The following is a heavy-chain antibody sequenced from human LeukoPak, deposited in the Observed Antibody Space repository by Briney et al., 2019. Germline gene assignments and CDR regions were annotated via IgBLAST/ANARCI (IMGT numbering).Heavy chain of an antibody. CDR2: IYYSGST. D-gene: IGHD6-19*01. Sequence: SETLSLTCTVSGGSISSYYWSWIRQPPGKGLEWIGYIYYSGSTNYNPSLKSRVTISVDTSKNQFSLKLSSVTAADTAVYYCARPSGYSSGWYFKPNWFDPWGQGTLVTVSS. CDR3: ARPSGYSSGWYFKPNWFDP. CDR1: GGSISSYY. J-gene: IGHJ5*02. V-gene: IGHV4-59*12.